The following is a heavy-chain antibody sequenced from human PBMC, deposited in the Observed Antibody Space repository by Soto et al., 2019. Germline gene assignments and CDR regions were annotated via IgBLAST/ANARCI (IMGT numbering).Heavy chain of an antibody. CDR1: GYTFTGYY. CDR2: INPNSGGT. V-gene: IGHV1-2*04. J-gene: IGHJ6*02. D-gene: IGHD3-22*01. Sequence: EASVKVSCKASGYTFTGYYMHWVRQAPGQGLEWMGWINPNSGGTNYAQKFQGWVTMTRDTSISTAYMELSRLRSDDTAVYYCARGHYDSSGYRTYYYYGMDVWGQGTTVTVSS. CDR3: ARGHYDSSGYRTYYYYGMDV.